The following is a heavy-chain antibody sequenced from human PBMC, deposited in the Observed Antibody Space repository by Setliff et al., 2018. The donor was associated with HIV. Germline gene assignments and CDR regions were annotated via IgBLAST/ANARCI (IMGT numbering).Heavy chain of an antibody. CDR1: GYSFTTYY. Sequence: KVSCKTSGYSFTTYYIHWMRQAPGQGLEWVGLMYTSGGGAKYAQKFQGRVTMTRDTSTRTVYMELSSLRSEDTAVYYCARVEGATATLTDWGQGTLVTVPQ. CDR2: MYTSGGGA. J-gene: IGHJ4*02. CDR3: ARVEGATATLTD. V-gene: IGHV1-46*01. D-gene: IGHD1-26*01.